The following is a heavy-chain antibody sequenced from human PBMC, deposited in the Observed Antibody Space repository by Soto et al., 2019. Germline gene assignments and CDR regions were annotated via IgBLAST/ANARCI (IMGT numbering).Heavy chain of an antibody. CDR1: GFNFNFYW. CDR3: VRDSPTNLEDADTVASWFDP. CDR2: INGDGSTA. J-gene: IGHJ5*02. V-gene: IGHV3-74*01. Sequence: EVLLVESGGGLVQPGGSLRLSCAASGFNFNFYWMHWVRQAPGKGLVWVSRINGDGSTADYADSVKGRFTISRDNAKNTLFLQMDSLRVEDTAVYYCVRDSPTNLEDADTVASWFDPWDQGTLVTVSS. D-gene: IGHD5-12*01.